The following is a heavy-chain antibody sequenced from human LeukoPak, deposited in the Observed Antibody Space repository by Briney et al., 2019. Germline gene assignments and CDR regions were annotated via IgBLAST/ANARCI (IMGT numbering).Heavy chain of an antibody. CDR3: AHRRIYDSSGYYYTLLDP. J-gene: IGHJ5*02. CDR1: GFSLSTSGVG. V-gene: IGHV2-5*01. Sequence: SGPTLLHPTPTLTLTCTFSGFSLSTSGVGVGWIRQPPGKPLEWLALIYWNDDKRYSPSLKSRLTITKDTSKNQVVLTMTNMDPVDTATYYCAHRRIYDSSGYYYTLLDPWGQGTLVTVSS. CDR2: IYWNDDK. D-gene: IGHD3-22*01.